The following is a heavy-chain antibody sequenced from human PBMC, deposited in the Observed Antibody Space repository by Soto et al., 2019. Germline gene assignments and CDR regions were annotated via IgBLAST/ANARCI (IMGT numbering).Heavy chain of an antibody. CDR3: ARDLWQLGAGDYYYMDV. D-gene: IGHD6-6*01. CDR1: GFTFSSYA. J-gene: IGHJ6*03. Sequence: HPGGSLRLSCAASGFTFSSYAMHWVRQAPGKGLEYVSAISSNGGSTYYANSVKGRFTISRDNSKNTLYLQMGSLRAEDMAVYYCARDLWQLGAGDYYYMDVWGKGTTVTVSS. V-gene: IGHV3-64*01. CDR2: ISSNGGST.